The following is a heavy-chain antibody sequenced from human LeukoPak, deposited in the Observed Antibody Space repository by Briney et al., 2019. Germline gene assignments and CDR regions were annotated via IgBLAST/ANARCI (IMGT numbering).Heavy chain of an antibody. J-gene: IGHJ4*02. CDR1: GGSFSGYY. CDR2: INHSGST. CDR3: ARQVGSSRIDY. V-gene: IGHV4-34*01. D-gene: IGHD1-26*01. Sequence: SETLSLTCAVYGGSFSGYYWSWTRQPPGKGLEWIGEINHSGSTNYNPSLKSQVTISVDTSKNQFSLKLSSVTAADTAVYYCARQVGSSRIDYWGQGTLVTVSS.